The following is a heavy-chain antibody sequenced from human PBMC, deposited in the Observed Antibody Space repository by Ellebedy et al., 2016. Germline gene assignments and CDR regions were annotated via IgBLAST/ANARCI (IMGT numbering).Heavy chain of an antibody. Sequence: SETLSLTCVVSGGSVSDNNWWSWVRQPPGEGLEWIGEIYHSGSTSYNPSLKSRVTISVDKSKNQFSLKMSPVTAADTAVYYCARVNYGANAFWGQGTLVTVSS. V-gene: IGHV4-4*02. CDR3: ARVNYGANAF. J-gene: IGHJ4*02. D-gene: IGHD4-23*01. CDR2: IYHSGST. CDR1: GGSVSDNNW.